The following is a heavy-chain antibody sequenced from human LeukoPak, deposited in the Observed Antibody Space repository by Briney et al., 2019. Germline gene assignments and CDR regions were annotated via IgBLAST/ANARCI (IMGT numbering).Heavy chain of an antibody. D-gene: IGHD2-2*01. CDR1: GGSLSSRSYY. J-gene: IGHJ5*02. CDR3: ARLYCSSTSCLNWFDP. CDR2: IYYSGST. V-gene: IGHV4-39*01. Sequence: SETLSLTCSVSGGSLSSRSYYWGWIRQPPRKGLEWIGSIYYSGSTYYNPSLKSRVTISVDTSKNQFSLKLSSVTAADTAVYYCARLYCSSTSCLNWFDPWGQGTLVTVSS.